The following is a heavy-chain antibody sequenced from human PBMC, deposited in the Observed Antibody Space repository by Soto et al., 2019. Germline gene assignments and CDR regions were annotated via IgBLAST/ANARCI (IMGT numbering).Heavy chain of an antibody. Sequence: GGSLRLSCAASGFTFDDYAMHWVRQAPGKGLEWVSAISGSGGSTYYADSVKGRFTISRDNSKNTLYLQMNSLRAEDTAVYYCAKTGNYDILTGYIHYMDVWGKGTTVTVSS. CDR1: GFTFDDYA. J-gene: IGHJ6*03. CDR3: AKTGNYDILTGYIHYMDV. D-gene: IGHD3-9*01. CDR2: ISGSGGST. V-gene: IGHV3-23*01.